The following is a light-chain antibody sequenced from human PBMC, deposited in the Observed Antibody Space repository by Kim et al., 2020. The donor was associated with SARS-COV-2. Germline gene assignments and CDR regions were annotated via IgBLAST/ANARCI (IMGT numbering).Light chain of an antibody. CDR2: AAS. V-gene: IGKV1-39*01. J-gene: IGKJ3*01. CDR1: QSICSY. CDR3: EQTYSTPPFT. Sequence: EDTESIPFRASQSICSYLNWYQHKPWKAPKRLNYAASSLKSGVPSKFSGSESGTDFTLTINTLQPENFATYYCEQTYSTPPFTFGPGTKVDIK.